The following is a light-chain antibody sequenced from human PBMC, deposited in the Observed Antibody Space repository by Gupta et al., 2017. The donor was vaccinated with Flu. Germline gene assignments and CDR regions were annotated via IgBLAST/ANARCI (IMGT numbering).Light chain of an antibody. V-gene: IGKV1-39*01. Sequence: DIQMTQSPSSLSASVGDRVTITCRASQSISTSLNWYQQKPGTAPKFLIYAASSLKSGVPSRFSGSGSGTDFTLTISSLQPDDFATYYCQQSHSFPPTFGQGTKLEIQ. CDR2: AAS. J-gene: IGKJ2*01. CDR3: QQSHSFPPT. CDR1: QSISTS.